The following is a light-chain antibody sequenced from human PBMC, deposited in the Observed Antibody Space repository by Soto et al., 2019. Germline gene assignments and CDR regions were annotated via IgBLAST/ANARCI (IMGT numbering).Light chain of an antibody. CDR1: SGNIASNY. Sequence: FLLTQPHSVSESPGKTVTISCTGSSGNIASNYVQWYQQRPVSSPTTVIYEDNLRPSGVPDRFSGSIDSSSNSASLTSSGLKTEDEAVYYCQSDDSDNHDVFGTGTKVTV. J-gene: IGLJ1*01. CDR3: QSDDSDNHDV. V-gene: IGLV6-57*01. CDR2: EDN.